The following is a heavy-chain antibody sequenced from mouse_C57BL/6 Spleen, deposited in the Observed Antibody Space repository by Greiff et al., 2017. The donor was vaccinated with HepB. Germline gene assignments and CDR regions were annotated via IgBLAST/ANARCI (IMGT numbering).Heavy chain of an antibody. V-gene: IGHV5-4*01. CDR2: ISDGGSYT. CDR3: ARDKDSSGYKYYFDY. CDR1: GFTFSSYA. Sequence: EVQLVESGGGLVKPGGSLKLSCAASGFTFSSYAMSWVRQTPEKRLEWVATISDGGSYTYYPDNVKGRFTISRDNAKNNLYLQMSHLKSEDTAMYYCARDKDSSGYKYYFDYWGQGTTLTVSS. J-gene: IGHJ2*01. D-gene: IGHD3-2*02.